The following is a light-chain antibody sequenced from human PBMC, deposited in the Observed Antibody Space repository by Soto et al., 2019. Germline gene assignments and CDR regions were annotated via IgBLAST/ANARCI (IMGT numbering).Light chain of an antibody. CDR3: AAWDDSLSGYV. Sequence: QSVLTQPPSASGTPGQRVTISCSGSSSTIGIDFVYWYQQFPGTAPKLLIYRNNQRPSGVPYRFSGPKSGTSASLAISGLRSEDEADYYCAAWDDSLSGYVFGTGTKVTV. CDR1: SSTIGIDF. J-gene: IGLJ1*01. CDR2: RNN. V-gene: IGLV1-47*01.